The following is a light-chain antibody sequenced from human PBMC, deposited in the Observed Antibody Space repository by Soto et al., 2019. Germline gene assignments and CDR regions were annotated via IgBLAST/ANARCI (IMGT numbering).Light chain of an antibody. V-gene: IGKV1-5*01. CDR3: QQYKV. J-gene: IGKJ5*01. CDR2: DAS. CDR1: QSISSW. Sequence: DIQMTQSPSTLSASVGDRVTITCRASQSISSWLAWYQQKPGKAPKLLIYDASSLESGVPSRFSGSGSGTEFTLTISSLQPDDFATYYCQQYKVFGQGTRLE.